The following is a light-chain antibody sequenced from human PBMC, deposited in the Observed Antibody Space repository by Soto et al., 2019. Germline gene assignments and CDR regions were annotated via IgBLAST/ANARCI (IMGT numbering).Light chain of an antibody. V-gene: IGKV1-39*01. Sequence: DIRLTQSPASLSASVGDTVTITCRASQYISMYLDWYQQKPGKAPKLLIYSASTLQSGVPSRFSGSGSGTDFTLTISNVQPEDFATYYCLHTYSLPWTFGQGAKVEVK. CDR1: QYISMY. CDR3: LHTYSLPWT. J-gene: IGKJ1*01. CDR2: SAS.